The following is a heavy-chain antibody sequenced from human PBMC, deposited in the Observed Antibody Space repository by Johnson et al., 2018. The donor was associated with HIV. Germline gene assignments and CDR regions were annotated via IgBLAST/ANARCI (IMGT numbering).Heavy chain of an antibody. D-gene: IGHD6-19*01. J-gene: IGHJ3*02. CDR1: GFTFSSYW. CDR3: ARDKAVGYSSGWHAFDI. CDR2: INSDGSST. V-gene: IGHV3-74*01. Sequence: VQLVESGGGLVQPGGSLTLSCAASGFTFSSYWMHWVRQAPGKGLVWVSRINSDGSSTSYADSVKGRFTISRDNAKNTLYLQMNSLRAEDTAVYYCARDKAVGYSSGWHAFDIWGQGTMVTVSS.